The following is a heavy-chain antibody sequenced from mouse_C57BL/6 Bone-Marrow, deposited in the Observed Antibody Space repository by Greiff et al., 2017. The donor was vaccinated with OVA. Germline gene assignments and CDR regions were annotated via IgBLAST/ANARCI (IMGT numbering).Heavy chain of an antibody. V-gene: IGHV7-3*01. Sequence: EVQLVESGGGLVQPGGSLSLSCAASGFTFTDYYMSWVRQPPGKALEWLGFIRNKANGYPTEYSASVKGRFTISSNNSQSILKLQMNAPRAEDSATYYNARRTAQATWDYWGQGTTLTVSS. J-gene: IGHJ2*01. CDR2: IRNKANGYPT. D-gene: IGHD3-2*02. CDR1: GFTFTDYY. CDR3: ARRTAQATWDY.